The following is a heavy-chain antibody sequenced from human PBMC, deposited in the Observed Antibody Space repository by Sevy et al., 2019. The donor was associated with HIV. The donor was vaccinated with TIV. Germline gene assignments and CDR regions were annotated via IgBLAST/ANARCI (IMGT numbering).Heavy chain of an antibody. V-gene: IGHV3-48*01. CDR1: GFTFSSYS. CDR2: ISSSSSTK. D-gene: IGHD2-15*01. J-gene: IGHJ6*02. Sequence: GGSLRLSCAASGFTFSSYSMNWVRQAPGKGLEWVSYISSSSSTKYYADSVKGRFTISRDNAKNSLYLQMNSLRAEDSAVYYCARAGYSDYYGMDVWGQGTTVTVSS. CDR3: ARAGYSDYYGMDV.